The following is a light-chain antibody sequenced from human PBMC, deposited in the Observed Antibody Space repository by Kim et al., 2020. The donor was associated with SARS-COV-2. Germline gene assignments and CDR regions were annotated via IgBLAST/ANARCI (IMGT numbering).Light chain of an antibody. V-gene: IGKV1-9*01. CDR3: QQLNSYPIT. J-gene: IGKJ5*01. Sequence: DIQLTQSPSFLSASVGDRVTITCRASQGISSYLAWYQQKPGKAPNLLIYAGSTLQSGVPSRFSGSGSGTEFTLTISSLQPEDFATYYCQQLNSYPITFGQGTRLEIK. CDR1: QGISSY. CDR2: AGS.